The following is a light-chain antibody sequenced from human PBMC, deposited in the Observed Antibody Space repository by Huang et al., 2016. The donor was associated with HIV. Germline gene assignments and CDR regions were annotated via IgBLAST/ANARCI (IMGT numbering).Light chain of an antibody. Sequence: DIQMTQSPSSLSASVGDRVTISCRASQSITTFLNWYQQTPGKAPNLLIHAVSSVQGGVPSRFSGSGSETDFNLTISSLQPEDFATYYCQQSHTAPYTFGQGTNLEIK. CDR3: QQSHTAPYT. J-gene: IGKJ2*01. CDR2: AVS. CDR1: QSITTF. V-gene: IGKV1-39*01.